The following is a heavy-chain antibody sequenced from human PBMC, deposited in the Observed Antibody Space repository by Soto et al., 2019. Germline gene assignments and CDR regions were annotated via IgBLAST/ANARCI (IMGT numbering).Heavy chain of an antibody. V-gene: IGHV4-39*01. Sequence: SETLSLTCTVSGGSISSSSYYWGWIRQPPGKGLEWIGSIYYSGSTYYNPSLKSRVTISVDTSKNQFSLKLSSVTAADTAVYYWGAARLLSYSSYRAVGGKGPTVPVSS. CDR3: GAARLLSYSSYRAV. D-gene: IGHD1-26*01. CDR1: GGSISSSSYY. J-gene: IGHJ6*03. CDR2: IYYSGST.